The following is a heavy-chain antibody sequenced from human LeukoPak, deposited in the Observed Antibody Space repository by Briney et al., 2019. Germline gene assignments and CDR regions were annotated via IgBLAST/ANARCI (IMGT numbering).Heavy chain of an antibody. CDR1: GGSISRNYW. D-gene: IGHD3-22*01. Sequence: PSGTLSLTCAVSGGSISRNYWWSWVRQPPGKGLEWVGEVSHSGSTNYNPSLKSRLTISVDTSKNQFSLNLTSVTAADTAFYYCARARTNYYYDSSGYTTRGGFFDSWGLGTLVTVSS. CDR3: ARARTNYYYDSSGYTTRGGFFDS. J-gene: IGHJ4*02. V-gene: IGHV4-4*02. CDR2: VSHSGST.